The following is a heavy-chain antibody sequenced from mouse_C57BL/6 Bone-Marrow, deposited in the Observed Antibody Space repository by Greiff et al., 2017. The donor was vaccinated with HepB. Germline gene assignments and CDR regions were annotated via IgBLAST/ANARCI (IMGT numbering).Heavy chain of an antibody. CDR3: VPHYYAMDY. Sequence: VQLQQSGAELVRPGTSVKVSCKASGYAFTNYLIEWVKQRPGQGLEWIGVINPGSGSTNYNEKFKSKATLTVDKSSSTAYMQLSSLTSEDSAVYYCVPHYYAMDYWGQGTSVTVSS. J-gene: IGHJ4*01. CDR1: GYAFTNYL. V-gene: IGHV1-54*01. CDR2: INPGSGST.